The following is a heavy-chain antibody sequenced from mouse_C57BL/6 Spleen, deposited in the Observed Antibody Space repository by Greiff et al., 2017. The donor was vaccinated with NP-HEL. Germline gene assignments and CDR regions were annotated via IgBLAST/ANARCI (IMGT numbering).Heavy chain of an antibody. D-gene: IGHD1-1*01. CDR3: ARWDYGSSSMDY. Sequence: LVESGAELARPGASVKLSCKASGYTFTSYGISWVKQRTGQGLEWIGEIYPRSGNTYYNEKFKGKATLTADKSSSTAYMELRSLTSEDSAVYFCARWDYGSSSMDYWGQGTSVTVSS. J-gene: IGHJ4*01. V-gene: IGHV1-81*01. CDR1: GYTFTSYG. CDR2: IYPRSGNT.